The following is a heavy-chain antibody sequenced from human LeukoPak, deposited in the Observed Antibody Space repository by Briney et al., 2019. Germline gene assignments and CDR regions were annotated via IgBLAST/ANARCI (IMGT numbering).Heavy chain of an antibody. Sequence: GGSLGLSCAASGLPFSNYWMSWVRQAPGKGLEWVASIKEDGSQKYYVDSVKGRFTISRDNTKNSLYLQMNFLRAEDTAVYYCARGLPRIGAFFDYWGQGAPVTVSS. J-gene: IGHJ4*02. V-gene: IGHV3-7*05. CDR1: GLPFSNYW. CDR2: IKEDGSQK. CDR3: ARGLPRIGAFFDY.